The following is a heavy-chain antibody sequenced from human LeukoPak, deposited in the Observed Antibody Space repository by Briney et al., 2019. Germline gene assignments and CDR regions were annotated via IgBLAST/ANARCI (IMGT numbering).Heavy chain of an antibody. CDR1: GFTFSSYA. CDR2: ISGSGGST. CDR3: ATPTVTYNYYYYMDV. Sequence: PGGSLRLSCAASGFTFSSYAMSWVRQAPGKGLGWVSDISGSGGSTNYADSVKGRFTISRDNSKKTLSLQMNSLRAEDTAVYYCATPTVTYNYYYYMDVWGKGTTVTVSS. D-gene: IGHD4-17*01. V-gene: IGHV3-23*01. J-gene: IGHJ6*03.